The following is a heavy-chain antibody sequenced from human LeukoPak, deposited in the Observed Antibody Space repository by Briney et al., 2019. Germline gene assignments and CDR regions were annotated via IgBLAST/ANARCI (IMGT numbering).Heavy chain of an antibody. V-gene: IGHV1-69*05. CDR2: IIPIFGTA. Sequence: SVKVSCKASGGTFSSYAISWVRQAPGHGLEWMGGIIPIFGTANYAPKLQARVTITTDDSTSTAYMERSSLRSEDTAVYYCARDDGSSGYYHRIWFDPWGQGTLVTVSS. D-gene: IGHD3-22*01. J-gene: IGHJ5*02. CDR3: ARDDGSSGYYHRIWFDP. CDR1: GGTFSSYA.